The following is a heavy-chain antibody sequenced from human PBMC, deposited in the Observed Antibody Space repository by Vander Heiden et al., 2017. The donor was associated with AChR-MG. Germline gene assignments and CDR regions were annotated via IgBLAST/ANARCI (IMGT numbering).Heavy chain of an antibody. J-gene: IGHJ6*02. V-gene: IGHV1-2*02. D-gene: IGHD6-13*01. Sequence: QVQLVQSGAEVKKPGASVKVSCKASGYTFTGSYMHWGRQAPGQGLEWMGWINPNSGGTNYAQKFQGRVTMTRDTSISTAYMELSRLRSDDTAVYYCARPSGSSSWYGYYYYGMDVWGQGTTVTVSS. CDR2: INPNSGGT. CDR3: ARPSGSSSWYGYYYYGMDV. CDR1: GYTFTGSY.